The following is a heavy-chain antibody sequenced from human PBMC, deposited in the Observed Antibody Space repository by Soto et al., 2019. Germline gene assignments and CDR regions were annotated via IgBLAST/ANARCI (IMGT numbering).Heavy chain of an antibody. Sequence: SVKVSCKASGGTFSSYAISWVRQAPGQGLEWMGGIIPIFGTANYAQKFQGRVTITADESTSTAYMELSSLRSEDTAVYYCARDRGYDSSGYYPRRPRSHYYYYGMDVWGQGTTVTV. CDR3: ARDRGYDSSGYYPRRPRSHYYYYGMDV. CDR2: IIPIFGTA. V-gene: IGHV1-69*13. CDR1: GGTFSSYA. J-gene: IGHJ6*02. D-gene: IGHD3-22*01.